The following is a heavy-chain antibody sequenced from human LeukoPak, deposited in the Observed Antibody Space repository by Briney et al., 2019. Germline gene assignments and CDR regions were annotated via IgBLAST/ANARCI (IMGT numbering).Heavy chain of an antibody. CDR3: ARVAGYATNYYYYGMDV. CDR2: ISSSSSYI. CDR1: RFTFSSYS. D-gene: IGHD5-12*01. Sequence: GGSLRLSCAASRFTFSSYSMNWVRQAPGKGLEWVSSISSSSSYIYYADSVKGRFTISRDNAKNSLYLQMNSLRAEDTAVYYCARVAGYATNYYYYGMDVWGQGTTVTVSS. J-gene: IGHJ6*02. V-gene: IGHV3-21*01.